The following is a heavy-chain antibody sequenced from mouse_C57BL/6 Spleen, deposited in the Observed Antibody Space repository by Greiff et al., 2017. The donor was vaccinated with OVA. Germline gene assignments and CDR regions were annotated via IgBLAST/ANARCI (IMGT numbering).Heavy chain of an antibody. V-gene: IGHV14-4*01. CDR3: TTGEFITTVVAPP. D-gene: IGHD1-1*01. Sequence: QLQQSGAELVRPGASVKLSCTASGFNIKDDYMHWVKQRPEQGLEWIGWIDPENGDTEYASKFQGKATITADTSSNTAYLQLSSLTSEDTAVYYCTTGEFITTVVAPPWGQGTTLTVSS. CDR1: GFNIKDDY. CDR2: IDPENGDT. J-gene: IGHJ2*01.